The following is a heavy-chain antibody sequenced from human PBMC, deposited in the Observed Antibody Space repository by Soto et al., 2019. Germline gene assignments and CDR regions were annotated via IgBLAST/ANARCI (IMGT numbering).Heavy chain of an antibody. V-gene: IGHV3-66*01. CDR2: IYSGGST. J-gene: IGHJ5*02. Sequence: GGSLRLSCAASGFTVSSNYMSWVRQAPGKGLEWVSVIYSGGSTYYADSVKGRFTISRDNSKNTLYLQMNSLRAEDTAVYYCARVLSLRYFDWLDSWFDPWGQGTLVTVSS. CDR3: ARVLSLRYFDWLDSWFDP. D-gene: IGHD3-9*01. CDR1: GFTVSSNY.